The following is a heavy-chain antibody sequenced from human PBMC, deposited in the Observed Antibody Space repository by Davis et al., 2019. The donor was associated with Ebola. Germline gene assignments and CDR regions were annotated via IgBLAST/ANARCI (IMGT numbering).Heavy chain of an antibody. Sequence: SGPTLVKPTETLTLTCTVSGFSLSNARMGVSWIRQPPGKALEWLALIYWDDDKRYSPSLKSRLTITKDTSKNQVVLTMTNMDPVDTATYYCAHSSYNWNPGAYFDYWGQGTLVTVSS. CDR1: GFSLSNARMG. CDR3: AHSSYNWNPGAYFDY. V-gene: IGHV2-5*02. J-gene: IGHJ4*02. D-gene: IGHD1-20*01. CDR2: IYWDDDK.